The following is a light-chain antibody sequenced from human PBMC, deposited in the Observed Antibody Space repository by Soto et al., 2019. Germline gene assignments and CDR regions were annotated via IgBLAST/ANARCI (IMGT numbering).Light chain of an antibody. J-gene: IGKJ2*01. CDR3: QQYNNWPHS. V-gene: IGKV3-15*01. Sequence: EIGMTQSPATLSLSPGQRATLSCRASQSVSSNLAWYQQILGQAPRLLISGASTRATGIPARFTGSGSGTEFTLTISSLQSEDFAVYYCQQYNNWPHSFGQGTKVDIK. CDR2: GAS. CDR1: QSVSSN.